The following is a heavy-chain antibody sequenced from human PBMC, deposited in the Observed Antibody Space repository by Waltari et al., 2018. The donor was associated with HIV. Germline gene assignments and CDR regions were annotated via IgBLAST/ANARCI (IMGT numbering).Heavy chain of an antibody. Sequence: QEQLVQSGAEVKKPGSSVKVSCKASGGTFSSNSISWVRQAPGQGLEWMGNIIRVFESTTYAQKFHGRLTISADESTSTGFMELSSLSFDDTAVDYCARGSSGSYRWFDPWGHGTLVTVSS. CDR2: IIRVFEST. CDR3: ARGSSGSYRWFDP. J-gene: IGHJ5*02. CDR1: GGTFSSNS. D-gene: IGHD1-26*01. V-gene: IGHV1-69*15.